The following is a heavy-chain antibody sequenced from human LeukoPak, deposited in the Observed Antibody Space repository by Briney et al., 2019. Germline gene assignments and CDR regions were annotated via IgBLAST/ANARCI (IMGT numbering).Heavy chain of an antibody. J-gene: IGHJ4*02. D-gene: IGHD6-13*01. CDR2: ISGSGGST. CDR1: GFTFSSYA. CDR3: ARDLVGSIAAAGLQGG. V-gene: IGHV3-23*01. Sequence: GGSLRLSCAASGFTFSSYAMSWVRQAPGKGLEWVSAISGSGGSTYYADSVKGRFTISRDNAKNSLYLQMNSLRAEDTAVYYCARDLVGSIAAAGLQGGWGQGTLVTVSS.